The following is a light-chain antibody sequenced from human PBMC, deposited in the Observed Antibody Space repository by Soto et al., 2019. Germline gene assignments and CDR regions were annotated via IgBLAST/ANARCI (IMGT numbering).Light chain of an antibody. CDR2: GAS. CDR1: QTIRSNY. Sequence: ETVLTQSPGTLSLSPGERATLSCRASQTIRSNYLAWYRQTPGQAPRLLIYGASKRATGIADRFSGSGSGTDFTLITSRLEPEDFALYYCQQYGSSPWIFGQGTKVEIK. V-gene: IGKV3-20*01. CDR3: QQYGSSPWI. J-gene: IGKJ1*01.